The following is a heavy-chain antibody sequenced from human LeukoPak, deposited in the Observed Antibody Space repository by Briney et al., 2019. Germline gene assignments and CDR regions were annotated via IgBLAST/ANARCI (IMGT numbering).Heavy chain of an antibody. CDR3: ARDINGYCSSTSCYQMGN. CDR1: GYTFTSYG. CDR2: ISAYNGNT. D-gene: IGHD2-2*01. Sequence: GASVKVSCKASGYTFTSYGISWVRQAPGQGLEWMGWISAYNGNTNYAQKLQGRVTMTTDTSTSTAYMELRSLRSDDAAVYYCARDINGYCSSTSCYQMGNWGQGTLVTVSS. V-gene: IGHV1-18*04. J-gene: IGHJ4*02.